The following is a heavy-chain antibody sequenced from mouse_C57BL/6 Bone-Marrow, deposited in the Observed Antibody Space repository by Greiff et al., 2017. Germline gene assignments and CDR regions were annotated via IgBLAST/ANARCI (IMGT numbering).Heavy chain of an antibody. V-gene: IGHV3-6*01. D-gene: IGHD3-1*01. J-gene: IGHJ1*03. CDR1: GYSITSGYY. CDR2: ISYDGSN. CDR3: ARGACFDV. Sequence: EVKLMESGPGLVKPSQSLSLTCSVTGYSITSGYYWNWIRQFPGNKLEWMGYISYDGSNNYNPSLKNRNSITRDTSKNQFFLKLNSVTTEDTATYYCARGACFDVWGTGTTVTVSS.